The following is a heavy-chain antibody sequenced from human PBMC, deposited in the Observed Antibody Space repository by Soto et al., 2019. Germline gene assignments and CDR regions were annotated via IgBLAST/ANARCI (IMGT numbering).Heavy chain of an antibody. V-gene: IGHV3-33*01. J-gene: IGHJ2*01. D-gene: IGHD3-10*01. CDR2: IWYDGSNK. Sequence: QVQLVESGGGVVQPGRSPRLSCAASGFTFSSYGMHWVRQAPGKGLEWVAVIWYDGSNKYYADSVKGRFTISRDNSKNTLYLQMNSLRAEDTAVYYCAREKYYYGSGSYYGWYFDLWGRGTLVTVSS. CDR3: AREKYYYGSGSYYGWYFDL. CDR1: GFTFSSYG.